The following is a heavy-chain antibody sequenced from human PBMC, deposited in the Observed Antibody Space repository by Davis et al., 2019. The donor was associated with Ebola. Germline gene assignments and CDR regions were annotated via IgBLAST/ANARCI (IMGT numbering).Heavy chain of an antibody. V-gene: IGHV5-51*01. CDR3: ASLDYYDSSGYVGDAFDI. J-gene: IGHJ3*02. CDR2: IYPGDSDT. D-gene: IGHD3-22*01. CDR1: GYSFTSYW. Sequence: GESLKISCKGSGYSFTSYWIGWVRQMPGKGLEWMGIIYPGDSDTRYSPSFQGQVTISADKSISTAYLQWSSLKASDTAMYYCASLDYYDSSGYVGDAFDIWGQGTMVTVSS.